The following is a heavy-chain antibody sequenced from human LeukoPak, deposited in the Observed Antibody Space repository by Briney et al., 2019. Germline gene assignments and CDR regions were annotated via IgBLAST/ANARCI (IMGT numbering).Heavy chain of an antibody. V-gene: IGHV3-74*01. CDR3: ARDRAYCGGDCYYDAFDI. CDR2: ISTDGTST. D-gene: IGHD2-21*01. Sequence: GGSLRLSCAASGFTFSSYWMHWVRQAPGEGLVWVSRISTDGTSTSYADSVKGRFTISRDNAKNSLYLQMNSLRAEDTAVYYCARDRAYCGGDCYYDAFDIWGQGTMVTVSS. J-gene: IGHJ3*02. CDR1: GFTFSSYW.